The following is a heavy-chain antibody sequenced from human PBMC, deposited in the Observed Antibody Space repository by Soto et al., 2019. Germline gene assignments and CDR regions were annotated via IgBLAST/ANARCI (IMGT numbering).Heavy chain of an antibody. CDR3: AKFFAAHWELQFPTSAFDI. D-gene: IGHD1-26*01. J-gene: IGHJ3*02. V-gene: IGHV3-23*01. CDR1: GFTFSSYA. Sequence: EVQLLESGGGLVQPVGSLRLSFAASGFTFSSYAMSWVRQAPGKGLEWFSAISGSGGSTYYADSVKGRSTISRDNTKNTMSLNMNSLRAKDTAVYYCAKFFAAHWELQFPTSAFDIWGQGTMVTVSS. CDR2: ISGSGGST.